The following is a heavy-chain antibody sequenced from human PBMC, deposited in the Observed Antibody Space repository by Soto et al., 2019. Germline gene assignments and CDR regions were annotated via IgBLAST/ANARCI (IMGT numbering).Heavy chain of an antibody. Sequence: GGSLRLSCAASGFTFSSYSMNWVRQAPGKGLEWVSSISSSSSYIYYADSVKGRFTISRGNAKNSLYLQMNSLRAEDTAVYYCARDPDYDSSGPYYYGMDVWGQGTTVTVSS. CDR1: GFTFSSYS. V-gene: IGHV3-21*01. CDR2: ISSSSSYI. D-gene: IGHD3-22*01. CDR3: ARDPDYDSSGPYYYGMDV. J-gene: IGHJ6*02.